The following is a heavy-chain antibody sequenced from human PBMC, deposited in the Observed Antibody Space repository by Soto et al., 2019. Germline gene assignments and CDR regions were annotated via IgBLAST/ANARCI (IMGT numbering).Heavy chain of an antibody. D-gene: IGHD1-1*01. V-gene: IGHV3-53*04. Sequence: PGGSLRLSCAASGFTVSSNYMSWVRQAPGKGLEWVSVIYSGGSTYYADSVKGRFTISRHNSKNTLYLQMNSLRAEDTAVYYCASTPTGTTWDYFDYWGQGTLVTVSS. CDR3: ASTPTGTTWDYFDY. CDR2: IYSGGST. J-gene: IGHJ4*02. CDR1: GFTVSSNY.